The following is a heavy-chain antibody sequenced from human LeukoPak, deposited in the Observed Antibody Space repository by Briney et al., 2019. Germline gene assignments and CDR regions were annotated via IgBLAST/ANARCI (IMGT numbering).Heavy chain of an antibody. J-gene: IGHJ6*02. CDR2: IKQDGSEK. CDR1: GFTFSSYW. D-gene: IGHD2-2*01. V-gene: IGHV3-7*01. Sequence: GGSLRLSCAASGFTFSSYWMSWVRQAPGKGLEWVANIKQDGSEKYYVDSVKGRFTISRDNAKNSLYLQMNSLRAEDTAVYYCARELGCSSTSCYDYYYYGMDVWGQGTTVTVSS. CDR3: ARELGCSSTSCYDYYYYGMDV.